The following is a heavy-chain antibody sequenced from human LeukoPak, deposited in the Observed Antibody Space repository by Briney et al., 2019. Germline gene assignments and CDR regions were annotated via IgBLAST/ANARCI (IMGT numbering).Heavy chain of an antibody. CDR3: ARGRMYDAFDI. Sequence: ASVKVSCKTSGYSFTSYGISWVRQAPGQGLEWMGWINGYNGNTDYAQKFQGSVTVTTDTSTSTVYMELRSLRSDDTAVYYCARGRMYDAFDIWGQGTMVTVSS. D-gene: IGHD2-15*01. CDR1: GYSFTSYG. J-gene: IGHJ3*02. CDR2: INGYNGNT. V-gene: IGHV1-18*01.